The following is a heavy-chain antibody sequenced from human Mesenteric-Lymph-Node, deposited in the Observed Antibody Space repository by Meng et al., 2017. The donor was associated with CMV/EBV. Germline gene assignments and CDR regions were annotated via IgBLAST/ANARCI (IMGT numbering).Heavy chain of an antibody. V-gene: IGHV1-2*02. CDR1: GYTFTGYY. CDR3: ARDVSQYYDPTYYWFDP. D-gene: IGHD3-16*01. Sequence: ASVKVSCKASGYTFTGYYINWVRQAPGQGFEWMGWINPNSGVTNSAQKFQGRVTMTRETSISTAYMELSRLRSDDTAVYYCARDVSQYYDPTYYWFDPWGQGTLVTVSS. J-gene: IGHJ5*02. CDR2: INPNSGVT.